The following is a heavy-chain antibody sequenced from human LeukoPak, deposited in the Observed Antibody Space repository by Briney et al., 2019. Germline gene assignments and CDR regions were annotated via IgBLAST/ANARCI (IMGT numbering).Heavy chain of an antibody. D-gene: IGHD3-3*01. CDR2: ISSSSSYI. Sequence: PGGSPRLSCAASGFTFSSYSMNWVRQAPGKGLEWVSSISSSSSYIYYADSVKGRFTISRDNAKNSLYLQMNSLRAEDTAVYYCARGRGYPVFVDYWGQGTLVTVSS. CDR3: ARGRGYPVFVDY. V-gene: IGHV3-21*01. CDR1: GFTFSSYS. J-gene: IGHJ4*02.